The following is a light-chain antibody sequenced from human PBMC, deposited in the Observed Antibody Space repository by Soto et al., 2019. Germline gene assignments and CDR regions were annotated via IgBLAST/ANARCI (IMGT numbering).Light chain of an antibody. CDR2: AAS. Sequence: DIQMTQSPSSLSASVGDRVTITCRASQGIANDLGWYQQKPGKVPKRLIYAASSLQSVVPSRFSGTVSGTEFTLTISILQPEDFATYYFLQHNSYPITFGQGTLLEMK. J-gene: IGKJ5*01. V-gene: IGKV1-17*01. CDR1: QGIAND. CDR3: LQHNSYPIT.